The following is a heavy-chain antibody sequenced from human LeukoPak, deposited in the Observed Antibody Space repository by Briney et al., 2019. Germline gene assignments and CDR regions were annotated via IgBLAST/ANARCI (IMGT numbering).Heavy chain of an antibody. D-gene: IGHD4-17*01. V-gene: IGHV4-59*01. CDR1: GGSISSYY. Sequence: PSETLSLTCTVSGGSISSYYWSWIRQPPGKGLEWIGYIYYSGSTNYNPSLKSRVTISVDTSKNQFSLKPSSVTAADTPVYYCARDYGDYVMRAFDIWGQGTMVTVSS. CDR3: ARDYGDYVMRAFDI. CDR2: IYYSGST. J-gene: IGHJ3*02.